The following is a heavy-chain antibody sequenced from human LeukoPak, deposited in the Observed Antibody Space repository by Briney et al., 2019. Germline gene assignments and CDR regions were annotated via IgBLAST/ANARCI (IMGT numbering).Heavy chain of an antibody. CDR2: IISQTAGGTT. Sequence: GGSLRLSCAVSGLTLSNVWMNWVRQVPGKGLEWVGRIISQTAGGTTDFAAPVKGRFSISRDDSKNSLYLQMNSLTSEDTAVYYCAHGSAQYYEYWGQGTLVTVSS. CDR3: AHGSAQYYEY. D-gene: IGHD2-15*01. CDR1: GLTLSNVW. J-gene: IGHJ1*01. V-gene: IGHV3-15*07.